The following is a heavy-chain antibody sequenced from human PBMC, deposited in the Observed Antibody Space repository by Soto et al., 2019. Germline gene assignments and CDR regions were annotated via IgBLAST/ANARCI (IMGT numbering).Heavy chain of an antibody. Sequence: SETLSLTCTVSGGSISSSSYYWGWIRQPPGKGLEWIGRIYHSGSTYYNPSLKSRVTISVDTSKNQFSLKLSSVTAADTAVYYCARVGLYITIFGVVPSGWFDPWGQGTLVTVSS. CDR2: IYHSGST. V-gene: IGHV4-39*07. D-gene: IGHD3-3*01. CDR1: GGSISSSSYY. CDR3: ARVGLYITIFGVVPSGWFDP. J-gene: IGHJ5*02.